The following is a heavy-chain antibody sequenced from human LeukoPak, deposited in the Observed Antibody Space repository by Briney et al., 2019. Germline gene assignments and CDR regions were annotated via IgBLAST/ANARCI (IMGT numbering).Heavy chain of an antibody. V-gene: IGHV3-21*01. J-gene: IGHJ4*02. Sequence: PGGSLRLSCAASGFTFSSYSMNWVRQAPGKGLEWVSSISSSSSYIYYADSVKGRFTISRDNAKNSLYLQMNSLRAEDTAVYYCARAVRRPLVTIDYWGQGTLVTVSS. CDR2: ISSSSSYI. D-gene: IGHD5-18*01. CDR1: GFTFSSYS. CDR3: ARAVRRPLVTIDY.